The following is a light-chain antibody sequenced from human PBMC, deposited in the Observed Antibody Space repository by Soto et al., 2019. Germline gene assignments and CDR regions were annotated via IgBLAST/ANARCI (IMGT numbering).Light chain of an antibody. V-gene: IGKV3-20*01. CDR1: QSVSSSY. Sequence: EIVLTQSPGTLSLSPGERATLSCRASQSVSSSYFAWYQQKPGQAPRLLIYGASNRATDIPDRFSGSVSGTDFTLTISRLEPEDFAVYYCQQYSNSPPYTFGQGNKLEIK. CDR3: QQYSNSPPYT. CDR2: GAS. J-gene: IGKJ2*01.